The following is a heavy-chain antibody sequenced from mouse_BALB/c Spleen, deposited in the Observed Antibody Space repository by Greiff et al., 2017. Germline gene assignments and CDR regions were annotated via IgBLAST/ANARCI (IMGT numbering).Heavy chain of an antibody. CDR2: IWWNDNK. CDR1: GFSLSTYGIG. CDR3: ARIGGETHYYAMDY. Sequence: QVTLNVSGPGILQPSQTLSLTCSFSGFSLSTYGIGVGWIRQPSGKGLEWLAHIWWNDNKYYNTALKSRLTISKDTSNNQVFLKIASVDTAATATYDCARIGGETHYYAMDYWGQGTSVTVSS. J-gene: IGHJ4*01. V-gene: IGHV8-11*01.